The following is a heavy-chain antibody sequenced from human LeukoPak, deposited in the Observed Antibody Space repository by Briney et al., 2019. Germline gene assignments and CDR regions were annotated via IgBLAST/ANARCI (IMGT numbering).Heavy chain of an antibody. CDR1: GFTFSSYA. CDR2: ISYDGSNK. V-gene: IGHV3-30-3*01. J-gene: IGHJ4*02. Sequence: PGGSLRLSCAASGFTFSSYAMHWVRQAPGKGLEWVAVISYDGSNKYYADSVKGRFTISRDNSKNTLYLQMNSLRAEDTAVYYCAGDGGSGSYSPTDYWGQGTLVTVSS. CDR3: AGDGGSGSYSPTDY. D-gene: IGHD3-10*01.